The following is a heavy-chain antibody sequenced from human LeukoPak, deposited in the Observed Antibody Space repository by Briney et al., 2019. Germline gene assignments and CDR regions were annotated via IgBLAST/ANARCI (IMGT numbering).Heavy chain of an antibody. Sequence: GGSLRLSCAASGFTFSSYAMSWVRQAPGRGLEWVSAISGSGGSTYYADSVKGRFTISRDNSKNTLYLQMNSLRAEDTAVYYCAKDRYMTTTNYYFDYWGQGTLVTVYS. J-gene: IGHJ4*02. V-gene: IGHV3-23*01. D-gene: IGHD4-17*01. CDR1: GFTFSSYA. CDR3: AKDRYMTTTNYYFDY. CDR2: ISGSGGST.